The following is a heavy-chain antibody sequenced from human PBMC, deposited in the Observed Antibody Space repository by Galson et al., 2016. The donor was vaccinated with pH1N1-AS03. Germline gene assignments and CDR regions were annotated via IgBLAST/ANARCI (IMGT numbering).Heavy chain of an antibody. CDR1: GYIFTGFY. J-gene: IGHJ6*02. CDR2: INTDSGVT. D-gene: IGHD2-2*01. V-gene: IGHV1-2*04. Sequence: SGYIFTGFYVHWVRQAPGQGLEWMGWINTDSGVTNYAQKFEAWVTMTRDTSVRTAYMELYGLKSDETAVYYCARRPRGPCTSATCTTTYYFGMDVWGQGTTVIVSS. CDR3: ARRPRGPCTSATCTTTYYFGMDV.